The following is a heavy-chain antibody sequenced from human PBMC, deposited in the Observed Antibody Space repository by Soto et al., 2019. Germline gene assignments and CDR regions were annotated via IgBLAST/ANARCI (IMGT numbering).Heavy chain of an antibody. D-gene: IGHD4-4*01. J-gene: IGHJ6*02. Sequence: ASVKVSCKASGYTFTSYAMHWVRQAPGQRLEWMGWINAGNGNTKYSQKFQGRVTITRDTSASTAYMELSSLRSEDTVVYYCASSYSNYALIDYYYYGMDVWGQGTTVTVS. CDR2: INAGNGNT. V-gene: IGHV1-3*01. CDR1: GYTFTSYA. CDR3: ASSYSNYALIDYYYYGMDV.